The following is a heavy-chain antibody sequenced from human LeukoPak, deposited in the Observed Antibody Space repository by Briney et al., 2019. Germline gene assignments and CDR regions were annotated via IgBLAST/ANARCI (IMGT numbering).Heavy chain of an antibody. Sequence: ASVKVSCKASGYTFTGYYMHWVRQAPGQGLEWMGWINPKSGGTNYEQKFEGRVTMTRDTSISTAYMELSRLRSDDTAVYYCARDRITIFGVVIISHWFDPWGQGTLVTVSS. CDR1: GYTFTGYY. J-gene: IGHJ5*02. CDR3: ARDRITIFGVVIISHWFDP. CDR2: INPKSGGT. D-gene: IGHD3-3*01. V-gene: IGHV1-2*02.